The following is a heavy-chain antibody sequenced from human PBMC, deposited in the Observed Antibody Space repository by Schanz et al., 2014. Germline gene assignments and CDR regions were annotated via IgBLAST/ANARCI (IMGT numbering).Heavy chain of an antibody. CDR2: MYINSGST. Sequence: EVQLLASGGGLVQPGGSLRLTCLTSGFTFTDHAMSWVRQAPGKGLEWVSSMYINSGSTQYADSVKGRFTISRDNSKNTLYLQMNSLRAEDTAVYYCAKDIAPLAARPGYGMDVWGQGTTVTVSS. CDR3: AKDIAPLAARPGYGMDV. V-gene: IGHV3-23*01. J-gene: IGHJ6*02. CDR1: GFTFTDHA. D-gene: IGHD6-13*01.